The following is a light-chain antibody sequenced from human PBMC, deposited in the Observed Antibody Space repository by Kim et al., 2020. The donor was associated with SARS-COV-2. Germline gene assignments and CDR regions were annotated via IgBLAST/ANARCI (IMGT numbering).Light chain of an antibody. CDR3: QQYNNRPPLT. V-gene: IGKV3-15*01. J-gene: IGKJ4*01. CDR2: GAS. Sequence: EIVMTQSPATLSVSPGERATLSCRASQSVSSNLAWYQQKPGQAHRLLIYGASTRATGIPARFSGSGSGTEFTLTISSLQSEDFAVYYCQQYNNRPPLTFGGGTKVGIK. CDR1: QSVSSN.